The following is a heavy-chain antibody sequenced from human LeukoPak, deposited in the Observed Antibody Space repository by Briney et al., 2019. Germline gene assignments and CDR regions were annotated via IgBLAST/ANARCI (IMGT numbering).Heavy chain of an antibody. J-gene: IGHJ5*02. CDR3: ARNGIVGATKGTWFDP. D-gene: IGHD1-26*01. CDR1: GYDFTTYW. Sequence: GESLKISCVGSGYDFTTYWIGWVRQMPGKGLEWMGIIYPGDSDTRYSPSFQGQVTISADKSISTAYLQWSSLKASDTAMYYCARNGIVGATKGTWFDPWGQGTLVTVSS. V-gene: IGHV5-51*01. CDR2: IYPGDSDT.